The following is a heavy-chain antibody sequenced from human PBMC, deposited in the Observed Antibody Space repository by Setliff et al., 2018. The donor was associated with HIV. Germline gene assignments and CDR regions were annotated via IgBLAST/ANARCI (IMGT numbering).Heavy chain of an antibody. CDR3: AREGVTGTTLHPY. Sequence: GGSLRLSCAASGFTFRNYKMNWVRQAPGKGLEWVSSITIGSGDVFYADSVQGRFTISRDNSKNSLYLQMNTLRAEDTAVYYCAREGVTGTTLHPYWGQGTLVTVSS. V-gene: IGHV3-21*01. CDR2: ITIGSGDV. J-gene: IGHJ4*02. CDR1: GFTFRNYK. D-gene: IGHD1-7*01.